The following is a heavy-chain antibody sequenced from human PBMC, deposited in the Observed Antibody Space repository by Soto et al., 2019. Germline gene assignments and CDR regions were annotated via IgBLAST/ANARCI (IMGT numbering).Heavy chain of an antibody. V-gene: IGHV4-34*01. CDR2: INHSGST. J-gene: IGHJ4*02. CDR3: ARGYGRSFDY. CDR1: GGSFSGYY. D-gene: IGHD3-10*01. Sequence: QVQLQQWGAGLLKPSETLSLTCAVYGGSFSGYYWTWIRQPPGKGLEWIGEINHSGSTNYNPSLKSRLTISVDTSKNQFSLKLSSVTAADTAVYYCARGYGRSFDYWGQGTLVTVSS.